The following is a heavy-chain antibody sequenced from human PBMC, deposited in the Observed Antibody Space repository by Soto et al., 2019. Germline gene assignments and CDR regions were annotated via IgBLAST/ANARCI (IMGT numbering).Heavy chain of an antibody. CDR1: GWSFSGYY. CDR3: ARAHRGIVVVPAATLFDY. Sequence: SETLSLTCAFYGWSFSGYYWSWIRQPPGKGLEWIGEINHSGSTNYNPSLKSRVTISVDTSKNQFSLKLSSVTAADTAVYYCARAHRGIVVVPAATLFDYWGQGTLVTVSS. J-gene: IGHJ4*02. CDR2: INHSGST. V-gene: IGHV4-34*01. D-gene: IGHD2-2*01.